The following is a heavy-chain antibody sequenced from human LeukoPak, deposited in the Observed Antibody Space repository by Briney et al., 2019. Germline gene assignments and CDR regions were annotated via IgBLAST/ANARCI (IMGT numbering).Heavy chain of an antibody. CDR3: AADRRSGSYDY. V-gene: IGHV1-58*02. Sequence: SVKVSCKASGFTVTSSAMQWVRQARGQRLEWIGWIVVGSGNTNYAQKFQERVTITRDMSTSTAYMELSSLRSEDTAVYYCAADRRSGSYDYWGQGTLVTVSS. CDR2: IVVGSGNT. J-gene: IGHJ4*02. CDR1: GFTVTSSA. D-gene: IGHD1-26*01.